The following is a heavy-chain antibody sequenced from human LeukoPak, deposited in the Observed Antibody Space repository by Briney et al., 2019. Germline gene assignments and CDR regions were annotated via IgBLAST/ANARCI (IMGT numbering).Heavy chain of an antibody. D-gene: IGHD3-16*01. CDR2: ISWNSGSI. V-gene: IGHV3-9*01. J-gene: IGHJ4*02. CDR3: AKVKSYDYVWGSYFDY. CDR1: GFTFDDYA. Sequence: AGGSLRLSCAASGFTFDDYAMHWVRQAPGKGLEWVSGISWNSGSIGYADSVKGRFTISRDNAKNSLYLQMNSLRAEDTALYYCAKVKSYDYVWGSYFDYWGQGTLVTVSS.